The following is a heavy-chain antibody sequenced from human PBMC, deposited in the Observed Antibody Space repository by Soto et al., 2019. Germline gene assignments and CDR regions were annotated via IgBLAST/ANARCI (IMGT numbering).Heavy chain of an antibody. CDR2: IYYTGST. V-gene: IGHV4-59*01. CDR3: ARGIVGIGPFDY. J-gene: IGHJ4*02. Sequence: SETLSLTCTVSGGSISSYYWTWIRQPPGKGLEWIGCIYYTGSTSHNPSLNSRVTISVDTPKNQFSLQLNSVTAADTAVYYCARGIVGIGPFDYSGQGTLVTVSS. D-gene: IGHD1-26*01. CDR1: GGSISSYY.